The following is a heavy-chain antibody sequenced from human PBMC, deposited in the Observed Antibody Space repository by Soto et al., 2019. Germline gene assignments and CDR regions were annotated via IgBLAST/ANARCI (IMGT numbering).Heavy chain of an antibody. V-gene: IGHV4-31*01. CDR2: IDSSGST. CDR1: GGFISRAVSS. J-gene: IGHJ6*02. Sequence: PSQRLSLTCIVCGGFISRAVSSWSLTHEDPAKGPESIGYIDSSGSTYYNPSLKWPVTMAVDTSKNQFSLRLSSETAADTALYYGARELRFLEGRCPLLYYHCMDFWGQGATVTVSS. D-gene: IGHD3-3*01. CDR3: ARELRFLEGRCPLLYYHCMDF.